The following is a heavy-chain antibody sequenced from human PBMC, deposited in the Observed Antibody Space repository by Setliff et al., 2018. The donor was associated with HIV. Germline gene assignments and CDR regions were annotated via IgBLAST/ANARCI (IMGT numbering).Heavy chain of an antibody. Sequence: RASVRVSCKASGYTFTSYAMNWVRQAPGQGLEWMGWINTNTGNPTYAQGFTGRFVFSLDTSVSTAYLQISSLKAEDTAVYYCARVWDYEILTGYSFDAFDIWGQGTMVTVSS. V-gene: IGHV7-4-1*02. D-gene: IGHD3-9*01. CDR1: GYTFTSYA. CDR3: ARVWDYEILTGYSFDAFDI. CDR2: INTNTGNP. J-gene: IGHJ3*02.